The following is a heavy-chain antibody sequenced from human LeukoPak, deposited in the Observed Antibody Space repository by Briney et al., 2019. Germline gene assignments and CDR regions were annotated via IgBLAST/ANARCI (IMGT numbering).Heavy chain of an antibody. Sequence: EASVKVSCKASGYTFTGYYMHWVRQAPGQGLEWMGWINPNSGGTNYAQKFQGRVTMTRDTSISTAYMELSRLRSDDTAVYYCASGGSTGYCTNGVCHDVLVDYWGQGTLVTVSS. CDR3: ASGGSTGYCTNGVCHDVLVDY. CDR1: GYTFTGYY. V-gene: IGHV1-2*02. D-gene: IGHD2-8*01. CDR2: INPNSGGT. J-gene: IGHJ4*02.